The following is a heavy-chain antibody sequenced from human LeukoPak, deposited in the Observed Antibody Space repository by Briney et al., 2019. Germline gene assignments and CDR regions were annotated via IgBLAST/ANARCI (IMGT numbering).Heavy chain of an antibody. D-gene: IGHD4-17*01. Sequence: GGSLRLSCAASGFTFSSYAMSWVRQAPGKGLEWVSSISSSSTYIYYADSVKGRFTISRDNSKNTLYLQMNSLRAEDTAVYYCANPVIGERDYWGQGTLVTVSS. J-gene: IGHJ4*02. CDR3: ANPVIGERDY. V-gene: IGHV3-23*01. CDR1: GFTFSSYA. CDR2: ISSSSTYI.